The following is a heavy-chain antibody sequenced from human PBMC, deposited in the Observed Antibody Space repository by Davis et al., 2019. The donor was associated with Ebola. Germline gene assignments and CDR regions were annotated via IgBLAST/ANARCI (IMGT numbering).Heavy chain of an antibody. CDR3: ARVACSGGSCYSDY. CDR2: ISWNSGSM. J-gene: IGHJ4*01. D-gene: IGHD2-15*01. V-gene: IGHV3-9*01. CDR1: GFTFDNYA. Sequence: SLKISCAASGFTFDNYAMHWVRQAPGKGLEWVSGISWNSGSMGYADSVKGRFTISRDNAQNTLFLQMNSLRAEDTAVYFCARVACSGGSCYSDYWGLGTLVTVSS.